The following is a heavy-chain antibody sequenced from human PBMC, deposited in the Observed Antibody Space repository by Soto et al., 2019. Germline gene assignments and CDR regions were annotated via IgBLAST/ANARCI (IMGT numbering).Heavy chain of an antibody. V-gene: IGHV3-74*01. CDR1: GFTFSSYW. D-gene: IGHD3-16*01. CDR2: INSDGSST. CDR3: AGDMTMGITFRFRSSGMDV. Sequence: GGSLRLSCAASGFTFSSYWMHWVRQAPGKGLVWVSRINSDGSSTSYADSVKGRFTTSRVNAKNTLYLQMNSLGAEDTAVYYCAGDMTMGITFRFRSSGMDVWGQGTTVTVSS. J-gene: IGHJ6*02.